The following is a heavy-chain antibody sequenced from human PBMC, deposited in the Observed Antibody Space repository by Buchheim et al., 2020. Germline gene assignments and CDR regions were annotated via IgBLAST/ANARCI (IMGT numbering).Heavy chain of an antibody. J-gene: IGHJ4*02. D-gene: IGHD6-13*01. CDR1: GFTFSDYI. CDR3: VRGGASSSWLGRNDY. V-gene: IGHV3-48*01. Sequence: EVQLVESGGGLVQPGGSLRLSCAASGFTFSDYIMNWVRQAPGKGLEWVSYISSSSSTIFYADSVKGRFTISRDNAKNSLFLQMYSLRAEDTAVYYCVRGGASSSWLGRNDYWGQGT. CDR2: ISSSSSTI.